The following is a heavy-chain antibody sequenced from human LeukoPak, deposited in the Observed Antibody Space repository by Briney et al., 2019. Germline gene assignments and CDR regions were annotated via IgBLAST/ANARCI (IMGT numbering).Heavy chain of an antibody. Sequence: GGSLRLSCAASGFIFSDSAIHWVRQASGQGLEWVGRVRSKTNGYATAYAASVNGRFTMSRDDSKNTAYLQMNSLKTEDTAVYYCTSQYYTSGTFHFDFWGQGALVAVSS. V-gene: IGHV3-73*01. D-gene: IGHD3-10*01. CDR2: VRSKTNGYAT. CDR1: GFIFSDSA. J-gene: IGHJ4*02. CDR3: TSQYYTSGTFHFDF.